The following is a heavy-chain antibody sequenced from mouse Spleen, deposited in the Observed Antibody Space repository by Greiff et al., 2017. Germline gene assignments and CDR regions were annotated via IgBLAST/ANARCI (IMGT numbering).Heavy chain of an antibody. D-gene: IGHD2-1*01. CDR3: ARHPGNHYFDY. CDR2: ISSGGSYT. V-gene: IGHV5-9-3*01. Sequence: EVKLMESGGGLVKPGGSLKLSCAASGFTFSSYAMSWVRQTPEKRLEWVATISSGGSYTYYPDSVKGRFTISRDNAKNTLYLQMSSLRSEDTAMYYCARHPGNHYFDYWGQGTTLTVSS. CDR1: GFTFSSYA. J-gene: IGHJ2*01.